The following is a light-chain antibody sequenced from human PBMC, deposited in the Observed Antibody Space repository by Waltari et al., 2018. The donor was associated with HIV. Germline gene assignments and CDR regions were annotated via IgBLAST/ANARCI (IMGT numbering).Light chain of an antibody. J-gene: IGLJ2*01. CDR3: CSYAGSSTVV. CDR1: SSDVGGYNY. V-gene: IGLV2-23*02. Sequence: QSALTQPASVSGSPGQSITISCTGTSSDVGGYNYVSWYQQHPGQAPKLMIYDVSKRPSGVSNRVSGSKAGNTASLTISGLQAEDEADYYCCSYAGSSTVVFGGGTKLTVL. CDR2: DVS.